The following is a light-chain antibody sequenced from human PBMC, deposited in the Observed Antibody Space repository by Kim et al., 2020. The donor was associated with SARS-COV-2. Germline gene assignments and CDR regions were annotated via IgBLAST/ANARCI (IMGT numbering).Light chain of an antibody. V-gene: IGLV3-19*01. J-gene: IGLJ2*01. CDR1: SLRSYY. Sequence: SSELPQDPAVSVPLGQTVRITCQGDSLRSYYATWYQQKPRQAPLLVIFGRNNRPSGIPDRFSASTEGNTASLTISGAQAEDEADFYCQSRDSGGNVVFGGGTRLTVL. CDR2: GRN. CDR3: QSRDSGGNVV.